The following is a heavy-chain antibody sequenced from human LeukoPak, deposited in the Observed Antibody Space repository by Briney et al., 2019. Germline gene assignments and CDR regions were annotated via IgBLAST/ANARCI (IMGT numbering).Heavy chain of an antibody. D-gene: IGHD4-17*01. CDR1: GRSISSYY. Sequence: SHTLSLTCTVSGRSISSYYWSWIRQPPGKGLEWIGYIYYTGSIMYNPSLKTRVTMSVDTSKNQFSLKVRSVTAADTAVYYCARYGMTTVTAWGFDYWGQGTLVTVSS. CDR2: IYYTGSI. J-gene: IGHJ4*02. V-gene: IGHV4-59*01. CDR3: ARYGMTTVTAWGFDY.